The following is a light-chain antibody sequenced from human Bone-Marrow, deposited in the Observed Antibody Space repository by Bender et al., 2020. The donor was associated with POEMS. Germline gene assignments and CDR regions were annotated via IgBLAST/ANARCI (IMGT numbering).Light chain of an antibody. J-gene: IGLJ1*01. CDR3: ETWDSNTYV. CDR1: SSNVGGYDY. Sequence: QSALTQPRSVSGSPGQSVTISCTGTSSNVGGYDYVSWYQQHPGKAPKLMIYDVSRRPSGVPDRFSGSSSGADRYLTIANLQSEDEADYYCETWDSNTYVFGAGTKVTVL. CDR2: DVS. V-gene: IGLV2-11*01.